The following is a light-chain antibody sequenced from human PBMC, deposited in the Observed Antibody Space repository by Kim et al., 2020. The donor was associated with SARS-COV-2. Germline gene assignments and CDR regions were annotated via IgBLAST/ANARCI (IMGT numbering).Light chain of an antibody. Sequence: ASVGDRVTITCRASHDITNHLVWFQLKAGKAPKSLIYAASSLPSGVPSEFGCSGSGPDFTFPISSLQPEDSATYYCHQYNRYPMTFGQGARREIK. V-gene: IGKV1-16*02. J-gene: IGKJ5*01. CDR2: AAS. CDR3: HQYNRYPMT. CDR1: HDITNH.